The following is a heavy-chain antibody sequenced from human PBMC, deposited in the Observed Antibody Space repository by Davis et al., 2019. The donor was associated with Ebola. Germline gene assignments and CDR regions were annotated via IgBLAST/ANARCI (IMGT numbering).Heavy chain of an antibody. CDR1: GGSISSSSYY. CDR3: TRHFDY. CDR2: IYYSGST. J-gene: IGHJ4*02. Sequence: SETLSLTCTVSGGSISSSSYYWGWIRQPPGKGLEWIVSIYYSGSTYYHPSLKSRVTISVDTSKNQFSLKLSSVTAADTAVYYCTRHFDYWGQGTLVTVSS. V-gene: IGHV4-39*01.